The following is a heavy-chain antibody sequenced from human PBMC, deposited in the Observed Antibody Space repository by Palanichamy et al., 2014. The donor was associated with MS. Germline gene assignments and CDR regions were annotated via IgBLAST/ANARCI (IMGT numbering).Heavy chain of an antibody. J-gene: IGHJ3*02. Sequence: EVQLVESGGGLVQPGGSLRLSCAASGFTFSSYAMHWVRQAPGKGLEYVSAISSNGGSTYYANSVKGRFTISRDNSKNTLYLQMGSLRAEDIAVYYCARDYYDSSGYSRLDAFDIWGQGTMVTVSS. CDR3: ARDYYDSSGYSRLDAFDI. CDR1: GFTFSSYA. CDR2: ISSNGGST. D-gene: IGHD3-22*01. V-gene: IGHV3-64*01.